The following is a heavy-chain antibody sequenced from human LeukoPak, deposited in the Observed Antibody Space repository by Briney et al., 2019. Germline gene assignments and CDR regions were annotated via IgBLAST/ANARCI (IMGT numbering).Heavy chain of an antibody. Sequence: PSQTLLLTCAISGDSVSGNSTAYNWIRQSPSRGLEWLGRTYYRSKWYNDYAVSVKSRITINPDTSKNQLSLQLNSVTPEDTAVYYCARGGQGDGYSADEAFDFWGQGTMVTVSS. CDR2: TYYRSKWYN. CDR1: GDSVSGNSTA. J-gene: IGHJ3*01. V-gene: IGHV6-1*01. CDR3: ARGGQGDGYSADEAFDF. D-gene: IGHD5-24*01.